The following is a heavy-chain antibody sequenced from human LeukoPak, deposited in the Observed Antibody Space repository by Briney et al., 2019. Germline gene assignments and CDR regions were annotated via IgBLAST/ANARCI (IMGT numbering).Heavy chain of an antibody. CDR3: ARHINSGFDY. D-gene: IGHD6-19*01. J-gene: IGHJ4*02. V-gene: IGHV4-59*08. CDR2: IYYSGST. Sequence: PSETLSLTCTVSGGSISGSFWSWIRQPPGKGLEWIGYIYYSGSTNYHPSLKSRLTISVDTSENQLSLQLSSVTAADSAVYYCARHINSGFDYWGQGTLVTVSS. CDR1: GGSISGSF.